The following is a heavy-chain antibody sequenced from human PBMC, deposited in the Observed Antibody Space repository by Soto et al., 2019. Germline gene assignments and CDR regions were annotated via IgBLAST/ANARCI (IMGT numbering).Heavy chain of an antibody. CDR3: ARLGGDIVLVPAAKYYYYYYYMDV. Sequence: PGESLKISCKVSGYSFTTYWIGWVRQVPGKGLEWMGIIFPADSDTVYSPSFQGQVTISADKSISTAYLQWSSLKASDTAMYYCARLGGDIVLVPAAKYYYYYYYMDVWGKGTTVTVSS. CDR1: GYSFTTYW. J-gene: IGHJ6*03. CDR2: IFPADSDT. D-gene: IGHD2-2*01. V-gene: IGHV5-51*01.